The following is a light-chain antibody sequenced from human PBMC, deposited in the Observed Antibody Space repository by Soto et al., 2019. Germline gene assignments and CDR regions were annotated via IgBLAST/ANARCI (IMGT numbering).Light chain of an antibody. Sequence: DIQMTHSPSSLSSSVVDRVTITCRASQSISSDLNWYQQKPGKAPKVLIYAASTLQSGVPSRFSGSGSGTDFTLTISSLQPEDFATYCCLQAFSYPLMFGQGTKVDIK. CDR2: AAS. V-gene: IGKV1-39*01. CDR3: LQAFSYPLM. CDR1: QSISSD. J-gene: IGKJ1*01.